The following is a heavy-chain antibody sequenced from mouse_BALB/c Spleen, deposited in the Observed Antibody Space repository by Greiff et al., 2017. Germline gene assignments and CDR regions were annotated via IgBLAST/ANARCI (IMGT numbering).Heavy chain of an antibody. J-gene: IGHJ2*01. V-gene: IGHV3-6*02. CDR3: ATGNSYFDY. Sequence: EVQLQQSGPGLVKPSQSLSLTCSVTGYSITSGYYWNWIRQFPGNKLEWMGYISYDGSNNYNPSLKNRISITRDTSKNQFFLKLNSVTTEDTATYYCATGNSYFDYWGQGTTLTVSS. CDR1: GYSITSGYY. D-gene: IGHD2-1*01. CDR2: ISYDGSN.